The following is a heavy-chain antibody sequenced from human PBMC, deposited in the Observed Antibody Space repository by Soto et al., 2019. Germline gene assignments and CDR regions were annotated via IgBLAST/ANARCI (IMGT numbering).Heavy chain of an antibody. CDR1: GFTFSSYS. Sequence: EVQLVESGGGLVKPGGSLRLSCAASGFTFSSYSMNWVRQAPGKGLEWVSSISSSSSYIYYADSVKGRFTISSDNAKNSLYLHMNSLGAEDTAVYYCARAHYGMDVWGQGTTVTVSS. V-gene: IGHV3-21*01. J-gene: IGHJ6*02. CDR3: ARAHYGMDV. CDR2: ISSSSSYI.